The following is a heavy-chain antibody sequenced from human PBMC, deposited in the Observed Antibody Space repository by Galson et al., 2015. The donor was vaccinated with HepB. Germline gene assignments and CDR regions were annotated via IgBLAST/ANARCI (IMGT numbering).Heavy chain of an antibody. D-gene: IGHD2-15*01. CDR3: TVGGCSGGSCWNY. J-gene: IGHJ4*02. V-gene: IGHV3-15*01. CDR2: IKSKTDGGTT. CDR1: GFTFSNAW. Sequence: SLRLSCAASGFTFSNAWMSWVRQAPGKGLEWVGRIKSKTDGGTTDYAAPVKGRFTISRDDSKNTLYLQMNSLKTEDTGVYHCTVGGCSGGSCWNYWGQGSLVTVSS.